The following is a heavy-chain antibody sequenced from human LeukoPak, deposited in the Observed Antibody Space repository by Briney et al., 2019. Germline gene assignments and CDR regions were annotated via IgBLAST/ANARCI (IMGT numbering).Heavy chain of an antibody. V-gene: IGHV3-49*04. CDR2: IRSKAYGGTT. CDR3: TRDALGRIAAAGNWFDP. CDR1: GFTFCDYA. Sequence: GGSLRLSCTASGFTFCDYAMSWVRQAPGKGLEWVGFIRSKAYGGTTEYAASVKGRFTISRDDSKSIAYLQMNSLKTEDTAVYYCTRDALGRIAAAGNWFDPWGQGTLVTVSS. D-gene: IGHD6-13*01. J-gene: IGHJ5*02.